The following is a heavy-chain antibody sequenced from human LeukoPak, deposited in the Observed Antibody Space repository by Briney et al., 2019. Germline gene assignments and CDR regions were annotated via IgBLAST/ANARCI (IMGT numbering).Heavy chain of an antibody. CDR1: GGSISSYY. CDR2: IYYSGST. V-gene: IGHV4-59*12. Sequence: PSETLSLTCTVSGGSISSYYWRWIRQPPGKGLEWIGYIYYSGSTNYNPSLKSRVTISVDTSKNQFSLKLSSVTAADTAVYYCARLNPRYCSSTSCRRDYYYGMDVWGQGTTVTVSS. CDR3: ARLNPRYCSSTSCRRDYYYGMDV. J-gene: IGHJ6*02. D-gene: IGHD2-2*01.